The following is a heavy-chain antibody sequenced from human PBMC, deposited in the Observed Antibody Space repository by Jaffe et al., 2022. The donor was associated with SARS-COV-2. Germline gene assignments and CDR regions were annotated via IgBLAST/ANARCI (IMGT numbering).Heavy chain of an antibody. CDR2: LSHDGREA. V-gene: IGHV3-30*18. Sequence: QVHLVESGGGVVQPGRSLKLSCAASGFAFNYFGMHWVRQVPGKGLEWMAVLSHDGREAFYADSVRGRFIISRDNSKNTLYLQMDSLRPEDTAVYYCAKDEAMIVVDPPENFFDYWGQGTLVTVSS. CDR3: AKDEAMIVVDPPENFFDY. CDR1: GFAFNYFG. J-gene: IGHJ4*02. D-gene: IGHD3-22*01.